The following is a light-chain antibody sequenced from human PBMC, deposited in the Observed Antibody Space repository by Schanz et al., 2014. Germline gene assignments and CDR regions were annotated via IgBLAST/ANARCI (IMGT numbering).Light chain of an antibody. J-gene: IGKJ1*01. CDR2: GAS. Sequence: IVFTQSPGTLSLSPGERATLSCRASESVASNSLAWYQQKRGQPPRLLISGASSRATGTPDRFSGSGSGTDFTLTISSLEPEDFAVYYCQQRSNWPRTFGQGTKVEIK. CDR1: ESVASNS. CDR3: QQRSNWPRT. V-gene: IGKV3D-20*02.